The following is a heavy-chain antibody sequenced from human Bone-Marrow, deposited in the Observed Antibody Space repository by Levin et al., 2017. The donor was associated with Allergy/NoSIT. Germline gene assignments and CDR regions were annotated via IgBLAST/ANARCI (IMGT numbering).Heavy chain of an antibody. CDR1: GYSIHSGYF. CDR2: THHRGST. CDR3: ARAGGFGQLSLDYYYYGMDV. J-gene: IGHJ6*02. D-gene: IGHD3-10*01. V-gene: IGHV4-38-2*02. Sequence: SQTLSLTCSVSGYSIHSGYFWGWIRQSPGKGLEWIGSTHHRGSTYYNPSLKSRVTISLDTSNNKVSLTLKSVTAADTAVYYCARAGGFGQLSLDYYYYGMDVWGQGTTVIVSS.